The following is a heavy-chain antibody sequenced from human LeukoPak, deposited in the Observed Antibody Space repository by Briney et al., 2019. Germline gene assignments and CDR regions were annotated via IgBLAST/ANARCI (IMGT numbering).Heavy chain of an antibody. V-gene: IGHV4-59*08. D-gene: IGHD3-22*01. CDR3: ARQYSSGYLDFDY. CDR1: GDSITSHY. Sequence: SETLSLTCTLSGDSITSHYWSWIRQPPGKGLEWIGYIYYSGSTNYNPSLKSRVTISVDTSKNQFSLKLSSVTAADTAVYYCARQYSSGYLDFDYWGQGTLVTVSS. J-gene: IGHJ4*02. CDR2: IYYSGST.